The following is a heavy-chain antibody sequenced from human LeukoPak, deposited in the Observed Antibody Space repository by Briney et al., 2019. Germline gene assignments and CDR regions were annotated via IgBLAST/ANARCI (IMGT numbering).Heavy chain of an antibody. D-gene: IGHD5-18*01. Sequence: ASVKVSCKASGYTFTGYYMHWVRQAPGQGLEWMGWINPNSGGTNYAQKFQGRVTMTRDTSISTAYMELSRLRSDDTAVYYCARIQLWKYWFDPWGQGTLVTVSS. CDR1: GYTFTGYY. J-gene: IGHJ5*02. CDR2: INPNSGGT. CDR3: ARIQLWKYWFDP. V-gene: IGHV1-2*02.